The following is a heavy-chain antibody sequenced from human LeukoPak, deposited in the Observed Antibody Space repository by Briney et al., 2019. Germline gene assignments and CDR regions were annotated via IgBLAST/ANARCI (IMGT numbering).Heavy chain of an antibody. J-gene: IGHJ6*02. CDR2: INTSGRSI. V-gene: IGHV3-11*01. Sequence: PGGSLRLSCSASGFTFSDYHMSWIRQAPGKGLEWVSDINTSGRSIYFTDSVKGRFTISRDNAKNSLYLQMNSLRAEDTAVYYCARSHYYGMDVWGQGTTVTVSS. CDR1: GFTFSDYH. CDR3: ARSHYYGMDV.